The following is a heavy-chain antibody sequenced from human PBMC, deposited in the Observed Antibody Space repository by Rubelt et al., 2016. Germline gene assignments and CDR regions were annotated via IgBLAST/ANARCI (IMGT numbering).Heavy chain of an antibody. CDR2: LNPKSGDT. J-gene: IGHJ6*02. D-gene: IGHD2-8*01. CDR1: GYTFTDHY. Sequence: QVQLVQSGAEVKKPGASVKVSCKTSGYTFTDHYLHWVRQAPGKGLEWMGRLNPKSGDTTYAQTFQGMVTMTRDSSIRIAYMEVSRLRSDDTAVYYCAQDGVYGMDVWGQGTTVTVSS. CDR3: AQDGVYGMDV. V-gene: IGHV1-2*06.